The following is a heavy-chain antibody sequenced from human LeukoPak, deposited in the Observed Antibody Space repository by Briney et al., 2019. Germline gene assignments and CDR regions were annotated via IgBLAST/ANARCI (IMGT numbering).Heavy chain of an antibody. CDR2: IRARAFGGTT. CDR1: GFVFDDYS. V-gene: IGHV3-49*04. CDR3: NTKPLRYYHYGMDV. D-gene: IGHD2-15*01. J-gene: IGHJ6*01. Sequence: GGSLRLSCTGSGFVFDDYSINWVRQAPGKGLEWVGFIRARAFGGTTEYAASVKGRFTISRDESKSTAFLQMDSLKSEDTGVYYCNTKPLRYYHYGMDVWGPGTTVVVSS.